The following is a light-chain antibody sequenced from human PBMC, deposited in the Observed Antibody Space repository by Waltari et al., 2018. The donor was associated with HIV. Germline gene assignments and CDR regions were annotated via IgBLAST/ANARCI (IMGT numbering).Light chain of an antibody. CDR1: SSNIGAGYD. CDR3: AAWDRSLNGPV. V-gene: IGLV1-40*01. Sequence: PPSVSGAPGQRVTISCTGSSSNIGAGYDVHWYQQLPGTAPKLLIYGNSNRPSGVPDRFSGSKSGTSASLAITGLQAEDEADYYCAAWDRSLNGPVFGTGTKVTVL. J-gene: IGLJ1*01. CDR2: GNS.